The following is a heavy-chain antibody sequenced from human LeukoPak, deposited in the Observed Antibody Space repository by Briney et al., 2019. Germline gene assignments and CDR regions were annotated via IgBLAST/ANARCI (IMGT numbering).Heavy chain of an antibody. J-gene: IGHJ4*02. CDR3: ARQGIAVAGNAVFDY. V-gene: IGHV4-59*08. CDR1: GGSISSYY. Sequence: SETLSLTCTVSGGSISSYYWSWIRQPPGKGLEWIGYIYYSGSTNYNPSPKSRVTISVDTSKNQFSLKLSSVTAADTAVYYCARQGIAVAGNAVFDYWGQGTLVTVSS. CDR2: IYYSGST. D-gene: IGHD6-19*01.